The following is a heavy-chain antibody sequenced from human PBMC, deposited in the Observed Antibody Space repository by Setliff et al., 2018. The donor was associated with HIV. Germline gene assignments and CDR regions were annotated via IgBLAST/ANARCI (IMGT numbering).Heavy chain of an antibody. D-gene: IGHD2-21*01. CDR1: GESFSDDY. Sequence: SETLSLTCAVYGESFSDDYWSWIRQHPGKGLEWIGYIYNSGTTFYNPSLEGRLIMSVDPSKNQFSLKLTSVTAADTAVYYCARGRYFRDISDSLFDFWGQGTLVTV. V-gene: IGHV4-34*09. CDR2: IYNSGTT. CDR3: ARGRYFRDISDSLFDF. J-gene: IGHJ4*02.